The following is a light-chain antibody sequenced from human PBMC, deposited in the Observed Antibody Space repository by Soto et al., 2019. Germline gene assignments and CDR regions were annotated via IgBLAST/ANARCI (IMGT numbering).Light chain of an antibody. V-gene: IGLV2-23*02. Sequence: QSALTQPASVSGSPGQSITISCTGTSSDVGSYDLVSWYQHHSGKAPKIIIYEVNKRPSGISDCFSGSKSGNTASLTISGLQAEDEADYFCCSFVRTNGLLFGGGTKLTVL. CDR2: EVN. CDR1: SSDVGSYDL. CDR3: CSFVRTNGLL. J-gene: IGLJ2*01.